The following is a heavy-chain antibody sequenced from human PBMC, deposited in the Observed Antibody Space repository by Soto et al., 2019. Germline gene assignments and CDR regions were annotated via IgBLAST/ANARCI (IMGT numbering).Heavy chain of an antibody. Sequence: GPSVKVSCKASGYTFTGYYMHWVRQAPGQGLEWMGWINPNSGGTNYAQKFQGWVTMTRDTSISTAYMELSRLRSDDTAVYYCARDMGSSSSPHYYGMDVWGQGTTVTVSS. D-gene: IGHD6-6*01. CDR1: GYTFTGYY. J-gene: IGHJ6*02. CDR3: ARDMGSSSSPHYYGMDV. V-gene: IGHV1-2*04. CDR2: INPNSGGT.